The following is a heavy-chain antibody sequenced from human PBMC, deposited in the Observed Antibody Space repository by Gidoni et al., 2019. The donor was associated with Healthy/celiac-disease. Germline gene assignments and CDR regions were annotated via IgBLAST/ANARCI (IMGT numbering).Heavy chain of an antibody. Sequence: QVQLVQSGAEVKKPGASVKVSCKASGYTFTSYGISWVRQAPGQGLEWMGWISAYNGNTNYAQKLQGRVTMTTDTSTSTAYMELRSLRSDDTAVYYCARDGWVGGYCSSTSCYKRGNWFDPWGQGTLVTVSS. D-gene: IGHD2-2*02. CDR2: ISAYNGNT. CDR3: ARDGWVGGYCSSTSCYKRGNWFDP. CDR1: GYTFTSYG. V-gene: IGHV1-18*01. J-gene: IGHJ5*02.